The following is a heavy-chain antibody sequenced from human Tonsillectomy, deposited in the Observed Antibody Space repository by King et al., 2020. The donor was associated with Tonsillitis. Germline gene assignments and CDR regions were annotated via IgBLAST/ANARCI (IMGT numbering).Heavy chain of an antibody. Sequence: QLVQSGAEVKKPGESLKISCKGSGHNFTNYWIAWVRQMPGKGLEYMGIIYPGDSDTRYTPSFQGQVTISADKSISTAYLQWSSLRALDTAMYYCARTGVAGFDYWGQGTLLIVSS. V-gene: IGHV5-51*01. J-gene: IGHJ4*02. CDR2: IYPGDSDT. D-gene: IGHD6-19*01. CDR3: ARTGVAGFDY. CDR1: GHNFTNYW.